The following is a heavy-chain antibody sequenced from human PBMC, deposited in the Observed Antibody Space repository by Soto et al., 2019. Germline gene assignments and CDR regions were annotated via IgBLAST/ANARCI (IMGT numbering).Heavy chain of an antibody. D-gene: IGHD3-22*01. CDR2: VYYSWST. J-gene: IGHJ4*02. CDR3: ARERWSRGYFYYFGY. V-gene: IGHV4-39*02. Sequence: QLQLQESGPGLVKPSETLSLTCTVSGGSSSSSSYYWGWIRQPPGKGLEWMGSVYYSWSTYYNPSLKSRVRISVDTSNNQFSLKLSSVTDADTAVYDCARERWSRGYFYYFGYWGQGTLVTVSS. CDR1: GGSSSSSSYY.